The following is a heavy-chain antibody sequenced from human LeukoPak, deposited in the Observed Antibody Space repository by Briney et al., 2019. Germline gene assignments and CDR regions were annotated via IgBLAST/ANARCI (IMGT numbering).Heavy chain of an antibody. J-gene: IGHJ4*02. D-gene: IGHD6-13*01. V-gene: IGHV1-69*06. CDR2: IIPIFGTA. CDR3: AMTPYSSSWYVPHFDY. Sequence: SVKVSCKASGGTFSSYAISWVRQAPGQGLEWMGGIIPIFGTANYAQKFQGRVTITADKSTSTAYMELSSLRSEDTAVYYCAMTPYSSSWYVPHFDYWGQGTLVTVSS. CDR1: GGTFSSYA.